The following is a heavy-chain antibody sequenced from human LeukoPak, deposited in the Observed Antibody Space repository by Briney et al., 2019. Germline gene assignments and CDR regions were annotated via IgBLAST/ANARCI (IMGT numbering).Heavy chain of an antibody. J-gene: IGHJ5*02. V-gene: IGHV1-2*02. CDR2: INPNSGDT. D-gene: IGHD1-26*01. Sequence: ASVKVSCKASGYTFTDYYMHWVRQAPGQGLEWMGWINPNSGDTNYAQKFQGRVTMTRDTSITTAYMELRTLRSDDTAVYYCARDRQGLTAGANNWFDPWGQGTLDSVSS. CDR1: GYTFTDYY. CDR3: ARDRQGLTAGANNWFDP.